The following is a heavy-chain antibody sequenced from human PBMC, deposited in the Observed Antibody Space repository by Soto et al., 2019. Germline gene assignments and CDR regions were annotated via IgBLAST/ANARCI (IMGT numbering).Heavy chain of an antibody. Sequence: SETLCLTCTVSGGSISSDDYYGSWIRQAPGRGLEWIGYIHSSGSIYYNPSLKSRATMSIDTARNQFSLKVSSVTVADTAVYYCARDLDGLHDDNSGPYPRPGWGQGTLVT. V-gene: IGHV4-30-4*01. J-gene: IGHJ1*01. D-gene: IGHD3-22*01. CDR3: ARDLDGLHDDNSGPYPRPG. CDR2: IHSSGSI. CDR1: GGSISSDDYY.